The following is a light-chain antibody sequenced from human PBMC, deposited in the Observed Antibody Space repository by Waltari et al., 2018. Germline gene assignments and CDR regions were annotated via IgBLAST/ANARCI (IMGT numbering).Light chain of an antibody. CDR1: ESVSNY. V-gene: IGKV3-11*01. Sequence: EIVLTQSPATLSLSPGESATLSCRTSESVSNYLAWYQQNPGQAPRLLIYDASTRATGIPARFSGSGSGTDFTLTISSLQPEDSAVYFCQHHINWPPTFGQGTKVEIK. CDR3: QHHINWPPT. CDR2: DAS. J-gene: IGKJ1*01.